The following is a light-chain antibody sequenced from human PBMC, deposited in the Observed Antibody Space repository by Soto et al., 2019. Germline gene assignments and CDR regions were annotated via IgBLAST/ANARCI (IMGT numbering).Light chain of an antibody. CDR2: EVS. Sequence: QSALTQPPSASGSPGQSVTISCIGTSSDVGGYNYVSWYQQHPGKAPKLMIYEVSKRPSGVPDRFSGSKSCNTASLTVSGLQAEDEADYYCSSYAAINNLGVFGGGTKLTVL. J-gene: IGLJ2*01. CDR1: SSDVGGYNY. CDR3: SSYAAINNLGV. V-gene: IGLV2-8*01.